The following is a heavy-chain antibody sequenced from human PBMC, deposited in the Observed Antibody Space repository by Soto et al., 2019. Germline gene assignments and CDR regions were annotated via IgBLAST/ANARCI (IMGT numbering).Heavy chain of an antibody. Sequence: PSETLSINGTVSVGSISSSSYYWGWILQPPGKGLEWIGSIYYSGSTYYNPSLKSRVTISVDTSKNQFSLKLSSVTAADTAVYYCARLGIAARYYYYYGMDVWGQGTTVTAP. V-gene: IGHV4-39*01. D-gene: IGHD6-6*01. J-gene: IGHJ6*02. CDR2: IYYSGST. CDR1: VGSISSSSYY. CDR3: ARLGIAARYYYYYGMDV.